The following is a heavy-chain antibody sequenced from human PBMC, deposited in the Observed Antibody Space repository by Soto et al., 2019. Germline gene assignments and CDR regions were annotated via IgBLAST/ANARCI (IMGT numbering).Heavy chain of an antibody. J-gene: IGHJ4*02. D-gene: IGHD1-26*01. CDR1: EFTFSSYA. V-gene: IGHV3-23*01. CDR3: AKSGSHSYFDY. CDR2: ISPGVGST. Sequence: EVHLLESGGGLVQPGGSLRLSCAASEFTFSSYAMTWVRLAPGKGLEWVSSISPGVGSTYYADSVKGRVTISRDNSKHTLYLQMNSLRADDTALYYCAKSGSHSYFDYWGQGTMGTVSS.